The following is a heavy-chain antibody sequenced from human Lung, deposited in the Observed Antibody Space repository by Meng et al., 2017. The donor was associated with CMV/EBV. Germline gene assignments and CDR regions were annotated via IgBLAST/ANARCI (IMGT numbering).Heavy chain of an antibody. J-gene: IGHJ4*02. V-gene: IGHV1-18*01. D-gene: IGHD6-6*01. CDR2: ISAYNGNT. CDR3: AIESRERDLEDSSSSLAS. Sequence: ASVKVSCKASGYTFISYGISWVRQAPGQGLEWMGWISAYNGNTNYAQQLQGRVTMTTDTTTNTAYMELRRLRSDDTAVSYFAIESRERDLEDSSSSLASWGQGTLVTVSS. CDR1: GYTFISYG.